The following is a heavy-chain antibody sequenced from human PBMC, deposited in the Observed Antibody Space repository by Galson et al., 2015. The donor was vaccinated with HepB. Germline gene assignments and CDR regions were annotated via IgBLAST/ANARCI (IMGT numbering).Heavy chain of an antibody. CDR2: ISSSSATI. V-gene: IGHV3-48*04. CDR1: TFIFSTYS. D-gene: IGHD2-2*01. CDR3: AKAQHSIVVVPAAVDY. Sequence: SLRLSCAASTFIFSTYSMNWVRQAPGKGLEWISYISSSSATIYYADSVKGRFTISRDNAKNSLYLQMNSLRVEDTAIYYCAKAQHSIVVVPAAVDYWGQGTLVTVSS. J-gene: IGHJ4*02.